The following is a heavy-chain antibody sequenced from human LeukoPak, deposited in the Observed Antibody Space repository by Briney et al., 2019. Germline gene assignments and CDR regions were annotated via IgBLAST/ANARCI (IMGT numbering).Heavy chain of an antibody. CDR2: IYPGDSDT. D-gene: IGHD5-18*01. CDR1: GYSFTSYW. J-gene: IGHJ4*02. Sequence: GESLKISCKAFGYSFTSYWIGWVRQMPGKGLEWMGIIYPGDSDTRYSPSFQGQVTISADKSISTAYLQWSSLKASDTAMYYCARSLEPWIQLWPFDYWGQGTLVTVSS. V-gene: IGHV5-51*01. CDR3: ARSLEPWIQLWPFDY.